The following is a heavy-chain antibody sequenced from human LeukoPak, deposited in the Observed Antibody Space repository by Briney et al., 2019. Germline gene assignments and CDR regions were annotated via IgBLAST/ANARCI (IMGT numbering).Heavy chain of an antibody. J-gene: IGHJ4*02. CDR3: ARGSYYYGSGSYPPVVI. CDR2: INHSGST. D-gene: IGHD3-10*01. V-gene: IGHV4-34*01. Sequence: SETLSLTCAVYGGSFSVYYWSWIRQPPGKGLEWIGEINHSGSTNYNPSLKSRVTISVDTSKNQFSLKLSSVTAADTAVYYCARGSYYYGSGSYPPVVIWGQGTLVTVSS. CDR1: GGSFSVYY.